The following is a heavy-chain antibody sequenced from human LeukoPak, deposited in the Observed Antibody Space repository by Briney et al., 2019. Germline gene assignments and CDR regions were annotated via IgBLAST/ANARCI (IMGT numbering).Heavy chain of an antibody. CDR3: AREAGDSSWTYYYYYYMDV. J-gene: IGHJ6*03. V-gene: IGHV6-1*01. CDR1: GDSVSRNSAA. D-gene: IGHD6-13*01. CDR2: TYYRSKWYN. Sequence: SQTLSLTCAISGDSVSRNSAAWNWIRQSPSRGLEWLGRTYYRSKWYNDYAVSVKSRITINPDTSKNQFSLQLNSVTPEDTAVYYCAREAGDSSWTYYYYYYMDVWGKGTTVTVSS.